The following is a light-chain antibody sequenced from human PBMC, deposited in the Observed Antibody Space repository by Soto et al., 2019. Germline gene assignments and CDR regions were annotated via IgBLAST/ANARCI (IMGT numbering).Light chain of an antibody. V-gene: IGKV3-15*01. Sequence: EIVMTHSPATLSVSPWEIATLSCRTSESVSSNLAWYQQKPGQAPGLLIYGASTRATGIPARFSCSGSGTDFTLTISSLEPEDFAVYYCQQRSNWPPITSGQGTRLEI. J-gene: IGKJ5*01. CDR2: GAS. CDR3: QQRSNWPPIT. CDR1: ESVSSN.